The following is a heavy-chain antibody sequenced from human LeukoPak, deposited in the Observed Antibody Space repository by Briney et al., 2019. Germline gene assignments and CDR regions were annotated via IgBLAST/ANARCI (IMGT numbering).Heavy chain of an antibody. CDR3: AREGGYCSSTSCSNWFDP. CDR2: ISAYNGNT. J-gene: IGHJ5*02. Sequence: ASVKVSCKASGYTFTSYGISLVRQAPGQGLEWMGWISAYNGNTNYAQKLQGRVTMTTDTSTSTAYMELRSLRSDDTAVYYCAREGGYCSSTSCSNWFDPWGQGTLVTVSS. D-gene: IGHD2-2*01. CDR1: GYTFTSYG. V-gene: IGHV1-18*01.